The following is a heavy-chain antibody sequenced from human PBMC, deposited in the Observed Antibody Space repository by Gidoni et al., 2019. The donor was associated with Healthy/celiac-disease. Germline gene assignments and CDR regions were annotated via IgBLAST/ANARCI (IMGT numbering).Heavy chain of an antibody. Sequence: QVQLQQWGAGLLKPSETLSLTCAVYGGSFSGYYWSWIRQPPGKGLEWIGEINHSGSTTYNPALKSRVPISVDTSKNQFSLKLSSVTAADTAVYYCARGHGVGAARRFYYYYMDVWGKGTTVTVSS. J-gene: IGHJ6*03. CDR1: GGSFSGYY. CDR2: INHSGST. D-gene: IGHD6-6*01. CDR3: ARGHGVGAARRFYYYYMDV. V-gene: IGHV4-34*01.